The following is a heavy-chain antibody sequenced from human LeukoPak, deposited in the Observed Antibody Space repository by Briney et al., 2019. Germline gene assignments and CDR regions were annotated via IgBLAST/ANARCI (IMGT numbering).Heavy chain of an antibody. D-gene: IGHD6-19*01. Sequence: GGSLRFSCAASGFTFSSYAMSWVRQAPGKGLEWVSAISGSGCSTYYADSVKGRFTISRDNSKNTLYLQMNSLRAEDTAVYYCAKGFGGSSGWFYFDYWGQGTLVTVSS. CDR1: GFTFSSYA. CDR3: AKGFGGSSGWFYFDY. CDR2: ISGSGCST. V-gene: IGHV3-23*01. J-gene: IGHJ4*02.